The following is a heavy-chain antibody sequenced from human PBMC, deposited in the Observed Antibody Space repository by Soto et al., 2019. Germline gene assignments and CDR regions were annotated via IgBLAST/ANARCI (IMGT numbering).Heavy chain of an antibody. D-gene: IGHD3-3*01. Sequence: LRLSCTTSGFSFASFAMTWVRQAPGKGLEWVATISGSDGKTYYADSVKGRFSISRDTSRNTLYLQMNSLRADDTAIYYCAKWSYLDYWGQGTRVTVYS. J-gene: IGHJ4*02. V-gene: IGHV3-23*01. CDR1: GFSFASFA. CDR2: ISGSDGKT. CDR3: AKWSYLDY.